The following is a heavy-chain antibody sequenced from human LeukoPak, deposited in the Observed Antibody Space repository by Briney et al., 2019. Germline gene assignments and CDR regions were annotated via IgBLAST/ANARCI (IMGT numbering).Heavy chain of an antibody. CDR2: VSGSGSST. CDR3: AKAPIAMIVVAKFYFDY. V-gene: IGHV3-23*01. J-gene: IGHJ4*02. Sequence: GGSLRLSCAASGFTFSSYAMSWVRQAPGKGLEWVSSVSGSGSSTYYADSVRGRLTISRDNSKSTLYLQMNILRAEETAVYYCAKAPIAMIVVAKFYFDYWGQGALVTVSS. D-gene: IGHD3-22*01. CDR1: GFTFSSYA.